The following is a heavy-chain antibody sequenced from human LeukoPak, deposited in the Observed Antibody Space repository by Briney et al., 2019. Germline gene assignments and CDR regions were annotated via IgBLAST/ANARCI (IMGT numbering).Heavy chain of an antibody. D-gene: IGHD6-13*01. V-gene: IGHV6-1*01. CDR3: ARLGIATAPGDY. Sequence: SQTLSLTCAISGNSVSRNSVAWNWIRQSPSRGLEWLGRTYYRSKWYNDYAVSVKGRITINPDTSKNQFSLQLNSVTPEDSAVYYCARLGIATAPGDYWGQGTLVTVSS. J-gene: IGHJ4*02. CDR2: TYYRSKWYN. CDR1: GNSVSRNSVA.